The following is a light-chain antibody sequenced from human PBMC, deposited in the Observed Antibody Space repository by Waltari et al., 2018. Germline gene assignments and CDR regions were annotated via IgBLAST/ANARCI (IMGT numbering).Light chain of an antibody. CDR1: QSVGRT. J-gene: IGKJ1*01. Sequence: EIVLTQSPGTLSVSPGERATLSCRASQSVGRTLAWYQQKPGQAPRLLIYGASSRATGIPDRFSGSGSGTDFSLTISRLEPEDFAVYYCQHYVRLPVTFGQGTNVEIK. CDR2: GAS. CDR3: QHYVRLPVT. V-gene: IGKV3-20*01.